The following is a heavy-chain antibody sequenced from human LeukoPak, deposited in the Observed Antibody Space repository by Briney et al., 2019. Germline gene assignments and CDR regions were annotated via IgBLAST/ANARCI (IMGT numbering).Heavy chain of an antibody. Sequence: PSETLSLNCSVSGASITTFNSHWAWIRQSPGKGLEWMGSIHHLGTAFYNPSLKSRVTISVDTSKKQFSLKLTSLAAADTAVYYCARHLEDCSGSSCYDFDSWGQGTLVTVSS. CDR1: GASITTFNSH. CDR3: ARHLEDCSGSSCYDFDS. CDR2: IHHLGTA. J-gene: IGHJ4*02. D-gene: IGHD2-2*01. V-gene: IGHV4-39*01.